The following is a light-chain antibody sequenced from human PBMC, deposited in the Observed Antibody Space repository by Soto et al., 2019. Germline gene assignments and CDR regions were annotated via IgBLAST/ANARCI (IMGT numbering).Light chain of an antibody. J-gene: IGKJ5*01. CDR3: QQRSNWPLIT. V-gene: IGKV3-11*01. CDR2: DAS. CDR1: QSVIGNY. Sequence: EIVLTQSPGTLSVSPGERATLSCRASQSVIGNYLAWYQQKPGQAPRLLIYDASNRATGIPARFSGSGSGTDFTLTISSLEPEDFAVYYCQQRSNWPLITFGQGTRLEIK.